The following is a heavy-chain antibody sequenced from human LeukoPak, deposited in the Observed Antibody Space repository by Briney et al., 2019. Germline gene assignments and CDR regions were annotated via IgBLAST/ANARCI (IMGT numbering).Heavy chain of an antibody. D-gene: IGHD3-3*01. J-gene: IGHJ6*02. Sequence: GGPLRLSCAASGFTFSWVRQAPGKGLEWVANIKQDGREKYYVDSVKGRFTISRDNAKNSLYLQMNSLRAEDTAVYYCARIRRTDTIFGVVTPSGMDVWGQGTTVTVSS. CDR3: ARIRRTDTIFGVVTPSGMDV. CDR1: GFTF. CDR2: IKQDGREK. V-gene: IGHV3-7*05.